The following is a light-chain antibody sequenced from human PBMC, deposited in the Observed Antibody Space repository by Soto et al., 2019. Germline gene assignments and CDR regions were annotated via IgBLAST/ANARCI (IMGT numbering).Light chain of an antibody. J-gene: IGLJ2*01. CDR1: SSDVGGHNY. V-gene: IGLV2-14*01. CDR2: EVS. Sequence: QSVLTQPASVSGSPGQSITISCTGTSSDVGGHNYVSWYQQHPGKAPKLMIYEVSNRPSGVSNRFSGSKSGNTASLTISGLQAEDEADYYCQSYDSTLSVVFGGGTKLTVL. CDR3: QSYDSTLSVV.